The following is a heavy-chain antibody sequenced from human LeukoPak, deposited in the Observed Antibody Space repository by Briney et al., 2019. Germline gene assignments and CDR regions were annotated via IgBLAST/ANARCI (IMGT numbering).Heavy chain of an antibody. CDR2: SNWNGGGT. D-gene: IGHD3-3*01. Sequence: PGESLRLTCAASGFNFDDYGMSWVRQAPAKGLELVSGSNWNGGGTAYADSVQGRFTTFREDATNYLYPQIHSLIAADKASNYFARERLLDFWRGAFDYGGQGTLVTVSS. CDR1: GFNFDDYG. CDR3: ARERLLDFWRGAFDY. J-gene: IGHJ4*02. V-gene: IGHV3-20*04.